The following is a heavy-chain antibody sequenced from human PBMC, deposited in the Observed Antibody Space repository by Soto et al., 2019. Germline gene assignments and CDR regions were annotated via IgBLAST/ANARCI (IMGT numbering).Heavy chain of an antibody. D-gene: IGHD3-22*01. Sequence: QVQLVQSGAEVKKPGSSVKVSCKASGGTFSSYIISWVRQAPGQGLEWMGRIIPILGIANYAQKFQGRVTIIADKSTSTAYMEQSSLRSEDTAVYYCARGTDYYDSSGYYYGMDVWGQGTTVTVSS. J-gene: IGHJ6*02. CDR1: GGTFSSYI. CDR2: IIPILGIA. V-gene: IGHV1-69*02. CDR3: ARGTDYYDSSGYYYGMDV.